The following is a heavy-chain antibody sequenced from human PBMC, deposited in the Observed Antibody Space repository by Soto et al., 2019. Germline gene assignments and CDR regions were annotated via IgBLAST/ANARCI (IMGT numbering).Heavy chain of an antibody. V-gene: IGHV3-64*01. CDR1: GFTFSSYD. CDR2: ISSNGGTT. CDR3: VRRVSGNSDY. J-gene: IGHJ4*02. D-gene: IGHD3-10*01. Sequence: EVQLAESGGGMVQPGGSLRLSCVASGFTFSSYDMHWVRQAPGKGLEYVSSISSNGGTTYYGNSVKGRFTISRDNSKNTLYLQMGSLRAVDMAVYYCVRRVSGNSDYWGQGTLVTVSS.